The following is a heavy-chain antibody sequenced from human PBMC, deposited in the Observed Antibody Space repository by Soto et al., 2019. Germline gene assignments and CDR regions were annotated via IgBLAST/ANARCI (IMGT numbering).Heavy chain of an antibody. Sequence: GAPVKVSCKASGYTFTSYGISWGRQAPGQGLEWLGWISAYNGNTNYAQKLQGRVTMTTDTSTSTAYMELRSLRSDDTAVYYCAGWGAYSSSPQNWFDPWGQGTLVTVSS. CDR1: GYTFTSYG. D-gene: IGHD6-6*01. J-gene: IGHJ5*02. V-gene: IGHV1-18*01. CDR3: AGWGAYSSSPQNWFDP. CDR2: ISAYNGNT.